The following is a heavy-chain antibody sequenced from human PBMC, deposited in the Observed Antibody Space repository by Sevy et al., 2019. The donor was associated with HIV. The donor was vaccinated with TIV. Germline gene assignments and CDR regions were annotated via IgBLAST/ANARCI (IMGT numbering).Heavy chain of an antibody. Sequence: GESLKISCKGSGYTSSNYWIGWVRQMPGKGLEWMGVIYPGDSVTRYSPSFQGQVTMSADKSTSTAYLQWSSLKTSDTAIYYCARYPIVVVPAAEYYFDYWGQGTLVTVSS. CDR1: GYTSSNYW. D-gene: IGHD2-2*01. CDR3: ARYPIVVVPAAEYYFDY. V-gene: IGHV5-51*01. J-gene: IGHJ4*02. CDR2: IYPGDSVT.